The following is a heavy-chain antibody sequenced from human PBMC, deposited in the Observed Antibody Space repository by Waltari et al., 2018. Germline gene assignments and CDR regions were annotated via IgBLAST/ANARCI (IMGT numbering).Heavy chain of an antibody. CDR1: GGSISSGSYY. CDR2: IYTSGST. CDR3: AAGYSSGWYGTDY. Sequence: QVQLQESGPGLVKPSQTLSLTCTVSGGSISSGSYYWSWIRQPAGKGLEWIGRIYTSGSTNYNPSLKSRVTISVDTSKNQFSLKLSSVTAADTAVYYCAAGYSSGWYGTDYWGQGTLVTVSS. D-gene: IGHD6-19*01. V-gene: IGHV4-61*02. J-gene: IGHJ4*02.